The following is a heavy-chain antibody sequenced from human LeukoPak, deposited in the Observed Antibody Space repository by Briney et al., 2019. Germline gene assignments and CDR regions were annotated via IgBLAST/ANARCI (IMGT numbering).Heavy chain of an antibody. CDR1: GFTFSSYS. CDR3: ARDVRSYFDY. D-gene: IGHD4-17*01. V-gene: IGHV3-21*01. CDR2: ISSSSRYI. J-gene: IGHJ4*02. Sequence: PGGSLRLSCAASGFTFSSYSMNWVRQAPGKGLEWVSSISSSSRYIYYADSVKGRFTISRDNAKNSLYLQMNSLRAEDTAVYYCARDVRSYFDYWGQGTLVTVSS.